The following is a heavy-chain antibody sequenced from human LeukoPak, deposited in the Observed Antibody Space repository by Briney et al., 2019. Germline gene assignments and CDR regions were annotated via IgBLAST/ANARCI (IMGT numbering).Heavy chain of an antibody. CDR2: INHSGST. D-gene: IGHD3-22*01. V-gene: IGHV4-34*01. Sequence: SETLSLTCGVYGGSFSGYYWSWIRQPPGKGLEWIGEINHSGSTNYNPSLKSRVTISVDTSKNQFSLKLSSVTAADTAVYYCARGRDFDSSGYYYDAFDIWGQGTMVTVSS. CDR3: ARGRDFDSSGYYYDAFDI. CDR1: GGSFSGYY. J-gene: IGHJ3*02.